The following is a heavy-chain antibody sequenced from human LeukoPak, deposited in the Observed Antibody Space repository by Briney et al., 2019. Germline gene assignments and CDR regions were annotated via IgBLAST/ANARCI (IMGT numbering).Heavy chain of an antibody. D-gene: IGHD5-12*01. CDR1: GFTFSSYW. CDR2: IKQDGSEK. J-gene: IGHJ4*02. Sequence: PGGSLRLSCAASGFTFSSYWMSWVRQAPGKGLEWVAKIKQDGSEKYYVDSVKGRFTISRDNAKNSLYLQMNSLRAEDTAVYYCARLGGYGSYYFDYWGQGTLVTVSS. CDR3: ARLGGYGSYYFDY. V-gene: IGHV3-7*01.